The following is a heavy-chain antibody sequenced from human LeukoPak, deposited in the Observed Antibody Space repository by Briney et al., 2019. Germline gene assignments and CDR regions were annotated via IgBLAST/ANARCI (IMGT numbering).Heavy chain of an antibody. J-gene: IGHJ4*02. CDR3: ARGRRDGYNLEYFDK. Sequence: SETLSLTCAVYGGSFSDYYWNGIRQPPGKGLQWIGSFYYSGSTYYNPSLKSRVTIYVDTSKNQFSLKLSSVTAADTAVYYCARGRRDGYNLEYFDKWGQGTLVTVSS. V-gene: IGHV4-34*01. CDR2: FYYSGST. CDR1: GGSFSDYY. D-gene: IGHD5-24*01.